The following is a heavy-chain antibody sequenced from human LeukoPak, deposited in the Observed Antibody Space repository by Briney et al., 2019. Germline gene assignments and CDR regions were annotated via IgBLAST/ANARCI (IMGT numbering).Heavy chain of an antibody. CDR3: ARENGDSSGWTALFDY. CDR2: IYYSGST. V-gene: IGHV4-31*03. D-gene: IGHD6-19*01. Sequence: PSETLSLTCTVSGGSISSGGYYWSWIRQHPGKGLEWIGYIYYSGSTNYNPSLKSRVTMSVDTSKNQFSLKLSSVTAADTAVYYCARENGDSSGWTALFDYWGQGTLVTVSS. J-gene: IGHJ4*02. CDR1: GGSISSGGYY.